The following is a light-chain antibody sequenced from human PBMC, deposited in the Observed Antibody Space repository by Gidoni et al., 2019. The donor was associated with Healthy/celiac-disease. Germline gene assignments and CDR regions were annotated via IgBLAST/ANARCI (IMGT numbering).Light chain of an antibody. V-gene: IGLV2-14*03. CDR1: SSDVGCYNY. J-gene: IGLJ3*02. CDR3: SSYTSGSTVWV. CDR2: DIS. Sequence: QSALTQPASVSGSPGQSITISCTGTSSDVGCYNYVYWYQQHPGKAPKLMIYDISNRPSGVSNRFSGSKSGNTASLTISGLQAEDEADYYCSSYTSGSTVWVFGGGTKLTVL.